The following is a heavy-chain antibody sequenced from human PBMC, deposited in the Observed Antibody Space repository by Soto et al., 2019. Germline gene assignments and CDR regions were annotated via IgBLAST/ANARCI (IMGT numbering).Heavy chain of an antibody. J-gene: IGHJ3*02. CDR2: IYHTGRT. V-gene: IGHV4-4*02. D-gene: IGHD3-9*01. CDR1: NGSISSSNW. CDR3: VRDEAHYDILTGSSLGRAFDI. Sequence: QVQLQESGPGLVKPSGTLSLTCVITNGSISSSNWWSWVRQPPGKGLEWIGEIYHTGRTNYNPSLRSRVTMSIDKSNNRFSVRLSSLTAADTAVYYCVRDEAHYDILTGSSLGRAFDIWGQGTMVTVSS.